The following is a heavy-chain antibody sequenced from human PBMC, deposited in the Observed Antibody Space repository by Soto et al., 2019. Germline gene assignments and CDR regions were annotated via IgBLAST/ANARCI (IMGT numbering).Heavy chain of an antibody. CDR3: ARQGPRTISPPNY. CDR1: GYSFTSYW. Sequence: PGESLKISCKGSGYSFTSYWIGWVRQMPGKGLEWMGIIYPGDSDTRYGPSFQGQVTISADKSISTAYLQWSSLKASDTAMYYCARQGPRTISPPNYWGQGTLVTVSS. J-gene: IGHJ4*02. V-gene: IGHV5-51*01. D-gene: IGHD3-3*01. CDR2: IYPGDSDT.